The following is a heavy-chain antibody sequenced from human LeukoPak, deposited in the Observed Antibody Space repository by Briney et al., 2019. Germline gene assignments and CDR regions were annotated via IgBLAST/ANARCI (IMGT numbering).Heavy chain of an antibody. D-gene: IGHD5-18*01. CDR2: NQYSGST. CDR1: GGSISSYY. Sequence: PSETLSLTCTVSGGSISSYYWSWIRQPPGKGLEWIGYNQYSGSTNYSPSLKSRVTISIDTSKNQFSLKLSSVTAADTAVYYCARVLYSYAYVDVWGKGTTVTVSS. CDR3: ARVLYSYAYVDV. J-gene: IGHJ6*04. V-gene: IGHV4-59*01.